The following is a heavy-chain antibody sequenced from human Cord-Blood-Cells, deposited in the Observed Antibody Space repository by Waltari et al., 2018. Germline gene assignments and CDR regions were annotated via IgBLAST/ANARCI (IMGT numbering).Heavy chain of an antibody. D-gene: IGHD1-26*01. Sequence: EVQLVESGGGLVQPGGSLKLSCAASGFTFSGSAIHWVRQAAGIGRGWVGRIRRKANSCATAYAVSVTGRFTISRDDSKNTAYLQMNRLKTEDTAVYYCTASSGSFDYWGQGTLVTVSS. V-gene: IGHV3-73*02. J-gene: IGHJ4*02. CDR1: GFTFSGSA. CDR2: IRRKANSCAT. CDR3: TASSGSFDY.